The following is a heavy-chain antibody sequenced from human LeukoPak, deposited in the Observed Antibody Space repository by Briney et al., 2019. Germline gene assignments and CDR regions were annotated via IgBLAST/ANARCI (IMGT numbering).Heavy chain of an antibody. J-gene: IGHJ5*02. D-gene: IGHD6-13*01. Sequence: PGGSLRLSCAASGFTFSNAWMSWVRQAPGKGLEWVSYISSTGTTIYYADSVKGRFTISRDNAKNSLYLQMNSLRAEDTAVYYCARGKEYSSSWFGFVRSNWFDPRGQGTLVTVSS. V-gene: IGHV3-11*04. CDR3: ARGKEYSSSWFGFVRSNWFDP. CDR1: GFTFSNAW. CDR2: ISSTGTTI.